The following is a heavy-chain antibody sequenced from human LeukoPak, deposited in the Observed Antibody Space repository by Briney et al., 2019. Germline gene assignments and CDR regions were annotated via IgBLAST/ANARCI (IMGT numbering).Heavy chain of an antibody. D-gene: IGHD2-15*01. CDR2: ISSSGGAT. CDR3: ARGSILLDF. Sequence: GGSLRLSCAASGFTFGNFAMSWVRQAPGKGLEWVSSISSSGGATFYADSVKGRLTISRDNSKDTVYLQVNSLRVEDTAVYYCARGSILLDFWGQGTLVTVSS. J-gene: IGHJ4*02. V-gene: IGHV3-23*01. CDR1: GFTFGNFA.